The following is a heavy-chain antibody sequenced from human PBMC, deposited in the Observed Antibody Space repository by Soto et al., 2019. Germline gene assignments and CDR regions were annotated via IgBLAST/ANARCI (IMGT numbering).Heavy chain of an antibody. V-gene: IGHV4-59*08. J-gene: IGHJ4*02. CDR2: IYYGGTT. Sequence: SETLSLTCTVSGGSITPYYWSWIRQPPGKGLEWIGYIYYGGTTTYNPSLKSRVTISVDTSKNQFSLKLTSVTAADTAVYYCARLGGYYQALDNWGQGTLVTVSS. CDR3: ARLGGYYQALDN. D-gene: IGHD3-22*01. CDR1: GGSITPYY.